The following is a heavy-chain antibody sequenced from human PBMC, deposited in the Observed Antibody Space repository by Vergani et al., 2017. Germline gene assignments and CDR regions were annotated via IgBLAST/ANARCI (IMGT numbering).Heavy chain of an antibody. CDR2: TRNKANSYTT. CDR3: ARLGYCSSTTCRQAFDI. CDR1: GFTFSDHY. V-gene: IGHV3-72*01. J-gene: IGHJ3*02. Sequence: EVQLVESGGGLVQPGGSLRLSCAASGFTFSDHYMDWVRQAPGKGLEWVGRTRNKANSYTTEYAASVKGRFTISRDDSKNSLYLQMNSLKIEDTAVYYCARLGYCSSTTCRQAFDIWGQGKMVTVSS. D-gene: IGHD2-2*01.